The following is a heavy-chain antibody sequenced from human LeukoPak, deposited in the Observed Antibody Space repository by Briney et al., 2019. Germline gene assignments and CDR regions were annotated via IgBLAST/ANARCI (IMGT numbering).Heavy chain of an antibody. CDR3: ARGRGSIGLLGEFDY. Sequence: GASVKVSCKASGYTFTSYYLHWVRQAPGQGLEWMGIINPSGGTTSYAQNFQGRLTMTRDTSTSTVYMELSSLRSEDTAVYYCARGRGSIGLLGEFDYWGQGTLVTVPS. CDR2: INPSGGTT. CDR1: GYTFTSYY. V-gene: IGHV1-46*01. J-gene: IGHJ4*02. D-gene: IGHD3-22*01.